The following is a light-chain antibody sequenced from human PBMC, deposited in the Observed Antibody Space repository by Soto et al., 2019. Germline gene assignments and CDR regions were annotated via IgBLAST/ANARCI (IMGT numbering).Light chain of an antibody. V-gene: IGKV1-6*01. CDR2: AAS. CDR1: QNIRND. J-gene: IGKJ1*01. CDR3: LQDYNYPLT. Sequence: AIQLTQSPSSLSASVGDRVTISCRASQNIRNDLGWYQQKPGKAPKLLIYAASSLQSGVPSRFSGSGSGTDFTLTISSLQPEDFATYYCLQDYNYPLTFGQGTKVHIK.